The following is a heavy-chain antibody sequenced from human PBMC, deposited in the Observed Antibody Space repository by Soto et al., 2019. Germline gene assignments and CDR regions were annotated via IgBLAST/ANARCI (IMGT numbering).Heavy chain of an antibody. J-gene: IGHJ4*02. Sequence: PSETLSLTCAVYGGSFSGYYWSWIRQPPGKGLEWIGEIYHSGSTNYNPSLKSRVTISVDTSKNQFSLKLSSVTAADTAVYYCARETPPPGFLDYWGQGTLVTVSS. CDR1: GGSFSGYY. CDR2: IYHSGST. D-gene: IGHD2-15*01. CDR3: ARETPPPGFLDY. V-gene: IGHV4-34*09.